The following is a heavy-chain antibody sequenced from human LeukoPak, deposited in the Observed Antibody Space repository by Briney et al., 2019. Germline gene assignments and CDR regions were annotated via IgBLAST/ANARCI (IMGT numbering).Heavy chain of an antibody. Sequence: GASVKVSCKASGYIFTNYPMNWVRQAPGQGLEWMGWINTNTGNPTYAQGFTERFVFSWDTSVGTAYLQISSLKAEDTAVYYCARGSYCSGGTCYSRVGYWGQGTVVTVSS. J-gene: IGHJ4*02. CDR1: GYIFTNYP. CDR3: ARGSYCSGGTCYSRVGY. D-gene: IGHD2-15*01. V-gene: IGHV7-4-1*02. CDR2: INTNTGNP.